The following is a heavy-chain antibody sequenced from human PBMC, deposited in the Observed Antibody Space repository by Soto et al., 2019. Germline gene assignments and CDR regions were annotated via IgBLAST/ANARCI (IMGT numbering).Heavy chain of an antibody. J-gene: IGHJ6*03. CDR3: ARQGCSGGICYSFFGWYHYNTDV. CDR2: IYAGDSDT. D-gene: IGHD2-15*01. CDR1: GYHFTNHW. Sequence: VESLKVSCKGSGYHFTNHWIGWVRQIPWKGLEWVGVIYAGDSDTRYSPSFQGQVTISADKAISTAYLQWNSLKASDSAIYYCARQGCSGGICYSFFGWYHYNTDVWGKGNTVTVS. V-gene: IGHV5-51*01.